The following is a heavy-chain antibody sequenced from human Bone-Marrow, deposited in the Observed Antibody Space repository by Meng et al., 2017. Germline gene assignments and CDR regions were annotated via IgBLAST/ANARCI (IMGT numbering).Heavy chain of an antibody. Sequence: GESLKISCAASGFTFSDNGMHWVRQAPGKGLEWVALIWYDGTNKYCGDSVKGRFTISRDNSKNTLYLHMNRLRDEDTAVYYCARDGYGGSGGGINYWGQGTLVTVSS. CDR2: IWYDGTNK. CDR3: ARDGYGGSGGGINY. D-gene: IGHD4-23*01. CDR1: GFTFSDNG. J-gene: IGHJ4*02. V-gene: IGHV3-33*08.